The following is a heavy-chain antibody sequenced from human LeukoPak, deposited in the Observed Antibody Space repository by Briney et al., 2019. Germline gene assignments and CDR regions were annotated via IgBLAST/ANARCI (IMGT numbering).Heavy chain of an antibody. CDR3: ARGRRMTSTKYYYYYYMDV. CDR1: GGSFSGYY. V-gene: IGHV4-34*01. D-gene: IGHD2-21*02. Sequence: SETLSLTCAVYGGSFSGYYWSWIRQPPGKGLECIGEINHSGSTNYNPSLKSRVTISVDTSKNQFSLKLSSVTAADTAVYYCARGRRMTSTKYYYYYYMDVWGKGTTVTVSS. J-gene: IGHJ6*03. CDR2: INHSGST.